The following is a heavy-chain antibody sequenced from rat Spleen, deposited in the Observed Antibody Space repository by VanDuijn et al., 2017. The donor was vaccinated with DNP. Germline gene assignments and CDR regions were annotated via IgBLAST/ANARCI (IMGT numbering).Heavy chain of an antibody. Sequence: QVQLKESGPGLVQPSQTLSLTCTVSGFSLTSYGVSWVRQPPGKGLEWMGRIQNGGSTDYNSALKSRLRISRDTSKSLVFLKMNSLQTADTAMYFCARTTETIVSSYYFDYWGQGVMVTVSS. CDR1: GFSLTSYG. D-gene: IGHD1-11*01. J-gene: IGHJ2*01. CDR3: ARTTETIVSSYYFDY. V-gene: IGHV2-1*01. CDR2: IQNGGST.